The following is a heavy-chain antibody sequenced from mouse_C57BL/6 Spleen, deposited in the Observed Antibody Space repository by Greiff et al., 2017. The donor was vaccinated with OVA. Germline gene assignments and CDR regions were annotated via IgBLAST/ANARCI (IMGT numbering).Heavy chain of an antibody. J-gene: IGHJ3*01. D-gene: IGHD2-3*01. CDR2: IYPRSGNT. CDR3: ARDDGYYEAWFAY. Sequence: QVQLKESGAELARPGASVKLSCKASGYTFTSYGISWVKQRTGQGLEWIGEIYPRSGNTYYNEKFKGKATLTADKSSSTAYMELRSLTSEDSAVYFCARDDGYYEAWFAYWGQGTLVTVSA. CDR1: GYTFTSYG. V-gene: IGHV1-81*01.